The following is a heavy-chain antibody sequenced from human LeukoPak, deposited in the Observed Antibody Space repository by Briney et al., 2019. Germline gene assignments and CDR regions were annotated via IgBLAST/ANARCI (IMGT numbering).Heavy chain of an antibody. CDR3: TTDVAYYYGSGTIDY. V-gene: IGHV3-23*01. D-gene: IGHD3-10*01. CDR2: ISGSGGST. Sequence: GGSLRLSCAASGFTFSSYAMSWVRQAPGKGLEWVSAISGSGGSTYYADSVKGRFTISRDNSKNTLYLQMNSLRAEDTAVYYCTTDVAYYYGSGTIDYWGQGTLVTVSS. CDR1: GFTFSSYA. J-gene: IGHJ4*02.